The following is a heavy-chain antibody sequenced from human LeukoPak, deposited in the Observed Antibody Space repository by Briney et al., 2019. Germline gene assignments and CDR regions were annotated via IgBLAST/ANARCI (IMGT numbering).Heavy chain of an antibody. J-gene: IGHJ4*02. V-gene: IGHV3-11*06. CDR1: GFTSSDYY. CDR3: TRVGSSGSVDY. Sequence: PGGSLRLSCAASGFTSSDYYMSWIRQAPGKGLEWVSYISSRTSDTNYIDSVKGRFTISRDNAKNSLYLQMNSLRAEDTAVYYCTRVGSSGSVDYWGQGTLVTVSS. D-gene: IGHD1-1*01. CDR2: ISSRTSDT.